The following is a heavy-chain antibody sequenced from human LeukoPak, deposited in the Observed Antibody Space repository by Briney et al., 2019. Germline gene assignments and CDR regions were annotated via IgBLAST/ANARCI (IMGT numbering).Heavy chain of an antibody. CDR2: INHSGST. CDR3: ARENSGTYYGDS. J-gene: IGHJ4*02. CDR1: GGSFSGYY. V-gene: IGHV4-34*01. D-gene: IGHD1-26*01. Sequence: ASETLSLTCAVYGGSFSGYYWSWIRQPPGKGLEWIGEINHSGSTNYNPSLKSRVTISVDTSKNQFSLKLNSVTAADTAVYYCARENSGTYYGDSWGQGTLVTVSS.